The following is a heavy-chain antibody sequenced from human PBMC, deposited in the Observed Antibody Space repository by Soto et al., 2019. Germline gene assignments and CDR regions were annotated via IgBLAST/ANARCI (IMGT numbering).Heavy chain of an antibody. D-gene: IGHD3-10*01. V-gene: IGHV3-30*18. CDR2: ISYDGSNK. CDR3: AKDSGGSSN. CDR1: GFTFSSYG. Sequence: QPGGSLRLSCAASGFTFSSYGMHWVRQAPGKGLEWVAVISYDGSNKYYADSVKGRFTISRDNSKNTLYLQMNSLRAEDTAVYYCAKDSGGSSNWGQGTLVTVSS. J-gene: IGHJ4*02.